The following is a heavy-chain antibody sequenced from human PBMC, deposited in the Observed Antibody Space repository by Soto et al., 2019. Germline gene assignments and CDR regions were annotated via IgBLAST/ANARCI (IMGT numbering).Heavy chain of an antibody. D-gene: IGHD5-12*01. CDR1: GGSISSSSYY. Sequence: SETLSLTCTVSGGSISSSSYYWGWIRQPPGKGLEWIGSIYYSGSTYYNPSLKSRVTISVDTSKNQFSLKLSSVTAADTGVYYCARHRVATIAPNWFDPWGQGTLVTVSS. CDR2: IYYSGST. CDR3: ARHRVATIAPNWFDP. V-gene: IGHV4-39*01. J-gene: IGHJ5*02.